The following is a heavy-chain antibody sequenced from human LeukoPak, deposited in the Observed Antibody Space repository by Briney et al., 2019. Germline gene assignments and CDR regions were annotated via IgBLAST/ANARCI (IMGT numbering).Heavy chain of an antibody. Sequence: PGGSLRLSCAASGFTFSNYWMTWVRQAPGKGLEWVANIKKDGSEKNYVDSVKGRFTIPRDNAKNSLYLQMNSLRAEDTAVYYCARDPTKDNIVVYYYMDVWGKGTTVTVSS. D-gene: IGHD2-2*01. CDR1: GFTFSNYW. CDR3: ARDPTKDNIVVYYYMDV. CDR2: IKKDGSEK. V-gene: IGHV3-7*01. J-gene: IGHJ6*03.